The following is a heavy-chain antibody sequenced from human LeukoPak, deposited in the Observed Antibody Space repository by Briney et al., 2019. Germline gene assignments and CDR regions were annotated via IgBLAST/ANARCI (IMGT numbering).Heavy chain of an antibody. V-gene: IGHV4-59*01. J-gene: IGHJ4*02. Sequence: SETLSLTCTVSGGSISPYYWSWIRQPPGKGLEWLGYIYYSGNTEYKPSLKSRVAMSVDTSKNQFSLRLSSVTAADTTVYYCARSTGSTMFIDYWGQGTLVTVSS. D-gene: IGHD3-10*02. CDR2: IYYSGNT. CDR3: ARSTGSTMFIDY. CDR1: GGSISPYY.